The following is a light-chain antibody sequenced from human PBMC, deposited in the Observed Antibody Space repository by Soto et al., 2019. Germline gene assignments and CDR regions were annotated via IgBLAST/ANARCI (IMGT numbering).Light chain of an antibody. J-gene: IGKJ4*01. Sequence: EIVLTQSPATLSLSPGERATLSCRASQSVSSYLAWYQQKPGQAPRLLIYDASNRATGIPARFSGSGSGTDFTLTISSLEPEDFAVYYCQQRSNWPTSGGGTKVE. V-gene: IGKV3-11*01. CDR3: QQRSNWPT. CDR1: QSVSSY. CDR2: DAS.